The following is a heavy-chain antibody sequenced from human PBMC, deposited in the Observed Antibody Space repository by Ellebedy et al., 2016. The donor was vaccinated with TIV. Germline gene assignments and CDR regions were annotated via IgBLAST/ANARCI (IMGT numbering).Heavy chain of an antibody. D-gene: IGHD6-13*01. J-gene: IGHJ4*02. CDR3: ARASAGLDY. CDR2: IGSAGDT. CDR1: GFTFSSHD. V-gene: IGHV3-13*01. Sequence: GESLKISCAASGFTFSSHDIHWLRHGTGKGLEWVSAIGSAGDTSYSGSVKGRFTISRENGKNSVYLQMNSLRAEDTAVYYCARASAGLDYWGQGTLVTVSS.